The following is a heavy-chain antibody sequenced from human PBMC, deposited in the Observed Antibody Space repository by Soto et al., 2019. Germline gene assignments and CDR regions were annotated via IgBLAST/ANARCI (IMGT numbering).Heavy chain of an antibody. CDR3: ARENPRGGDILTGAKTGYGMDV. J-gene: IGHJ6*02. V-gene: IGHV1-69*13. Sequence: GASVKVSCKASGGTFSSYAISWVRQAPGQGLEWMGGIIPIFGTANYAQKFQGRVTITADESTSTAYMELSSLRSEDTAVYYCARENPRGGDILTGAKTGYGMDVWGQGTTVTVSS. D-gene: IGHD3-9*01. CDR1: GGTFSSYA. CDR2: IIPIFGTA.